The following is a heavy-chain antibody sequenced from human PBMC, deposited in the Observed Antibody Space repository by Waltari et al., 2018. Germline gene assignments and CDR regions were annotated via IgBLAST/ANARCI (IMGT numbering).Heavy chain of an antibody. Sequence: EVQLVESGGGLVQPGGSLRLSCAASGFTFSSYSMNWVRQAPGKGLEWVSYISSSSSTIDYADSVKGRFTISRDNAKNSLYLQMNSLRAEDTAVYYCASSVRRTYYFDYWGQGTLVTVSS. J-gene: IGHJ4*02. CDR2: ISSSSSTI. CDR3: ASSVRRTYYFDY. CDR1: GFTFSSYS. V-gene: IGHV3-48*04.